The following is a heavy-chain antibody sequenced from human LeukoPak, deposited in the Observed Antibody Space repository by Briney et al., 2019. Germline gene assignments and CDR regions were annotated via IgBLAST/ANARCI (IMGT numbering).Heavy chain of an antibody. CDR1: GYNFNSYY. CDR2: VTTYNGAI. J-gene: IGHJ4*02. CDR3: ARVSDTSMVTPGFDS. Sequence: ASVKVSCKTSGYNFNSYYITWVRHAPGQGLEWMGWVTTYNGAIKYAVKFQGKVTMTTDTVTKRAYLDLRRPTSCDTTLYFCARVSDTSMVTPGFDSWGQGTLVTVS. V-gene: IGHV1-18*01. D-gene: IGHD5-18*01.